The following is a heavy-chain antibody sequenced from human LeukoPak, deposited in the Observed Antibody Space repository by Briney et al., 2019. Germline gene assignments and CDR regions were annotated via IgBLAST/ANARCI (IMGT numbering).Heavy chain of an antibody. CDR1: GGSFSGYY. CDR2: INHSGST. D-gene: IGHD6-19*01. CDR3: ARLGYSSGHKKTPIDY. Sequence: SETLSLTCAAYGGSFSGYYWSWIRQPPGKGLEWIGEINHSGSTNYNPSLKSRVTISVDTSKNQFSLKLSSVTAADTAVYYCARLGYSSGHKKTPIDYWGQGTLVTVSS. J-gene: IGHJ4*02. V-gene: IGHV4-34*01.